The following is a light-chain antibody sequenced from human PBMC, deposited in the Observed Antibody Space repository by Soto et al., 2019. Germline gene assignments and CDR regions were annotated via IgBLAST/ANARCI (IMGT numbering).Light chain of an antibody. J-gene: IGLJ1*01. V-gene: IGLV2-14*01. CDR2: EVS. Sequence: LTQPGSVSGSPGQSITISCTGTSSDVGGYNYVSWYQQHPGKAPKLMIYEVSNRPSGVSNRFSGSKSGNTASLTISGLQAEDESDYYCSSYTSSSTLVFGTGTNVTVL. CDR3: SSYTSSSTLV. CDR1: SSDVGGYNY.